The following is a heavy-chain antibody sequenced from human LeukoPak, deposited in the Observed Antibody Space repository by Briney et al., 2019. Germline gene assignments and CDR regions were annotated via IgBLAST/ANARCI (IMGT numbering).Heavy chain of an antibody. CDR2: IYYSGST. CDR3: ARVSTDSSGYYLVGIDY. CDR1: GGSISSGGYS. J-gene: IGHJ4*02. Sequence: PSETLSLTCTVSGGSISSGGYSWSWIRQHPGKGLEWIGYIYYSGSTYYNPSLKSRVTISVDTSKNQFSLKLSSVTAADTAVYYCARVSTDSSGYYLVGIDYWGQGTLVAVSS. V-gene: IGHV4-31*03. D-gene: IGHD3-22*01.